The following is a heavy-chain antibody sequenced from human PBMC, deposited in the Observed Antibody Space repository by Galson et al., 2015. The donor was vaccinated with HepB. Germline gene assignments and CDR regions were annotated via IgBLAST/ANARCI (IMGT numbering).Heavy chain of an antibody. D-gene: IGHD1-26*01. CDR3: AREEEWEPGRYNWFDP. J-gene: IGHJ5*02. V-gene: IGHV1-18*04. CDR2: ISAYNGNT. Sequence: SVKVSCKASGYTFTSYGISWVRQAPGQGLEWMGWISAYNGNTNYAQKLQGRVTMTTDTSTSTAYMELRSLRSDDTAVYYCAREEEWEPGRYNWFDPWGQGTLVTVSS. CDR1: GYTFTSYG.